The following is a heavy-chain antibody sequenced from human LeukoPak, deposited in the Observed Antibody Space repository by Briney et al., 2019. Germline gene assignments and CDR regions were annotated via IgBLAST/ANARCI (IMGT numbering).Heavy chain of an antibody. J-gene: IGHJ4*02. Sequence: GGSLRLSCAASGFTFSSYGMHWVRQAPGKGLEWVAFIRYDGSNKYYADSVKGRFTISRDNSKNTLYLQMNSLRAEDTAVCYCAKVFYGNKYYFDYWGQGTLVTVSS. CDR3: AKVFYGNKYYFDY. CDR1: GFTFSSYG. CDR2: IRYDGSNK. V-gene: IGHV3-30*02. D-gene: IGHD1-14*01.